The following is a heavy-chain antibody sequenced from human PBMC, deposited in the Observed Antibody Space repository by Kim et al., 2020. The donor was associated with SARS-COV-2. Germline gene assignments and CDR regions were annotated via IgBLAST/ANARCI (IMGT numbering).Heavy chain of an antibody. CDR3: ARFSGLYTSSWYINY. Sequence: DSVKGRFTFSRDNSKNALYLQMNSLRAEDTAIYYCARFSGLYTSSWYINYWGQGTLVTVSS. J-gene: IGHJ4*02. D-gene: IGHD6-13*01. V-gene: IGHV3-23*01.